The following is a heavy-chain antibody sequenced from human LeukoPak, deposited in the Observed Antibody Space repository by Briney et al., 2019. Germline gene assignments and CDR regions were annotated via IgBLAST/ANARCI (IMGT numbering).Heavy chain of an antibody. V-gene: IGHV4-34*01. CDR3: ARGVAAAGLPYYYYYMDV. CDR1: GGSFSGYY. D-gene: IGHD6-13*01. J-gene: IGHJ6*03. CDR2: INHSGST. Sequence: PSETLSLTCAVYGGSFSGYYWSWTRQPPGKGLEWIGEINHSGSTNYNPSLKSRVTISVDTSKNQFSLKLSSVTAADTAVYYCARGVAAAGLPYYYYYMDVWGKGTTVTVSS.